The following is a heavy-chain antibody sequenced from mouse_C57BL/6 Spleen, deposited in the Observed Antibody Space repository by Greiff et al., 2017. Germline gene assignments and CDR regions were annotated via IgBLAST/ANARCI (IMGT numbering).Heavy chain of an antibody. CDR3: AIGFITTVVAEDFDV. V-gene: IGHV1-82*01. CDR2: IYPGDGDT. J-gene: IGHJ1*03. D-gene: IGHD1-1*01. Sequence: QVQLQPSGPALVKPGASVKISCKASGYAFSSSWMNWVKQRPGNGLEWIGRIYPGDGDTNYNGKFKGKATLTADKASSTAYMQLSSLTSEDSAVYFGAIGFITTVVAEDFDVWGTGTTVTVSS. CDR1: GYAFSSSW.